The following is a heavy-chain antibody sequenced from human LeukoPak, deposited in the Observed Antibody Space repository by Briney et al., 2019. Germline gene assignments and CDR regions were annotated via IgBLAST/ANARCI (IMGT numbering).Heavy chain of an antibody. Sequence: SETLSLTCAVYGGSLSGYYWSWIRQPPGKGLEWIGEINHSGSTNYNPSLKSRVTMSVDTSKNQFSLKLSSVTAADTAVYYCARGSRSPLRDFDYWGQGTLVPVSS. D-gene: IGHD1-26*01. CDR2: INHSGST. J-gene: IGHJ4*02. CDR3: ARGSRSPLRDFDY. V-gene: IGHV4-34*01. CDR1: GGSLSGYY.